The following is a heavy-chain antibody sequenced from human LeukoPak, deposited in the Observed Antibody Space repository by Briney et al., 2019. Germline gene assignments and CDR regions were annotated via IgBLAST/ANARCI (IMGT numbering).Heavy chain of an antibody. CDR3: ARERTGNSDSSGHYDY. J-gene: IGHJ4*02. CDR1: GYTFTSYY. Sequence: ASVKVSCKASGYTFTSYYMHWVRQAPGQGLEWMGIINPGGGSTSYAQKFQGRVTMTRDTSTSTVYMEPSSLRSEDTAVYYCARERTGNSDSSGHYDYWGQGTLVTVSS. CDR2: INPGGGST. D-gene: IGHD3-22*01. V-gene: IGHV1-46*01.